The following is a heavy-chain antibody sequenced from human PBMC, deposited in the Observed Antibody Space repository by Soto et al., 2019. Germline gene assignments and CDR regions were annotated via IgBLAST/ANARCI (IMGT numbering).Heavy chain of an antibody. Sequence: PVGSLRLSCAASGFTFSSYWVSWVRQAPGKGLEWVANIKQDGSEKYYVDSVKGRFTISRDNAKNSLYLQMNSLRAEDTAVYYCARDPASSSWFNYYGMDVWGQGTTVTVSS. CDR3: ARDPASSSWFNYYGMDV. D-gene: IGHD6-13*01. CDR1: GFTFSSYW. CDR2: IKQDGSEK. J-gene: IGHJ6*02. V-gene: IGHV3-7*03.